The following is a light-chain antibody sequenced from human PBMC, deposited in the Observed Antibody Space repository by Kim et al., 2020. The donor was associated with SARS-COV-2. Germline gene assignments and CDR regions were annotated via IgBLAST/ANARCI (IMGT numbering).Light chain of an antibody. J-gene: IGLJ2*01. Sequence: APGKTARINCGGNNIGSKSVHGDKQKPGHAPVLVIYYDSDRHSGIPERFSGSNSGNTAALTISRVEAGDEADYYCQVWDSSSDHVVFGGGTQLTVL. CDR2: YDS. CDR3: QVWDSSSDHVV. CDR1: NIGSKS. V-gene: IGLV3-21*04.